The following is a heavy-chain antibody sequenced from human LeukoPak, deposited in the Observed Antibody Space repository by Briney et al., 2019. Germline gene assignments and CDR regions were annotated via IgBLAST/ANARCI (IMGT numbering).Heavy chain of an antibody. CDR1: GGSFSGYY. CDR2: INHSGST. J-gene: IGHJ6*04. CDR3: ARGARRGDDTRPHYYYYYGMDV. D-gene: IGHD2-21*02. V-gene: IGHV4-34*01. Sequence: SETLSLTCAVYGGSFSGYYWSWLRQPPGKGLEWIGEINHSGSTNYNPSLMSRVTISVDTSKNQFSLKLSSVTAADTAVYYCARGARRGDDTRPHYYYYYGMDVWGKGTTVTVSS.